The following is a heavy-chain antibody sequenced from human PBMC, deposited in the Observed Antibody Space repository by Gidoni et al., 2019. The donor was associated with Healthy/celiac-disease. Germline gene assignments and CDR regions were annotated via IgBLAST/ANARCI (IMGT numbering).Heavy chain of an antibody. CDR1: GFTFSSYA. J-gene: IGHJ4*02. V-gene: IGHV3-30*04. Sequence: VQLVESGGGVVQPGRSLRLSCAASGFTFSSYAMHWVRQAPGKGLEWVAVISYDGSYKYYADSVKGRFTISRDNSKNTLYLQMNSLRAEDTAVYYVAAAGDYWGQGTLVTVSS. CDR2: ISYDGSYK. D-gene: IGHD6-13*01. CDR3: AAAGDY.